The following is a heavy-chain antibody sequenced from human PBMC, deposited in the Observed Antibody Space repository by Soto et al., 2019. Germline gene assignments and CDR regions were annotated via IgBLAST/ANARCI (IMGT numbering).Heavy chain of an antibody. D-gene: IGHD6-19*01. V-gene: IGHV4-59*08. CDR3: ARQLDIAVAGTFGY. CDR1: GASISYYY. CDR2: IYYSGST. Sequence: PSETLSLTCTVSGASISYYYWSWIRQSPGKGLEWIGYIYYSGSTTYSPSLKSRVTISVDTSQNQLSLKLSSVTAADTAVYYCARQLDIAVAGTFGYWGQGTLVTVSS. J-gene: IGHJ4*02.